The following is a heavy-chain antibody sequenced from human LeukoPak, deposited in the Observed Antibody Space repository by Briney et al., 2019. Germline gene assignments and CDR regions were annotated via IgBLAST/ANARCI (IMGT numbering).Heavy chain of an antibody. CDR3: ARSSEGRYYYDSSGFSYYYYYMDV. CDR1: GGSISNSY. J-gene: IGHJ6*03. D-gene: IGHD3-22*01. CDR2: IYPTDIT. V-gene: IGHV4-4*07. Sequence: SETLSLTCTVSGGSISNSYWSWIRQPAGKGLEWIGRIYPTDITTYNPSLKSRVTLSVDTSKNQFSLKLSSVTAADTAVYYCARSSEGRYYYDSSGFSYYYYYMDVWGKGTTVTISS.